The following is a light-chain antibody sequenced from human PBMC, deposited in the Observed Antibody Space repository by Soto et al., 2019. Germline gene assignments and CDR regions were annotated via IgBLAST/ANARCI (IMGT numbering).Light chain of an antibody. CDR3: HQRSKWPLT. CDR1: QSVGNY. J-gene: IGKJ4*01. V-gene: IGKV3-11*01. Sequence: EIVLTQSPATLSLSPGERATLSCRASQSVGNYLVWYQQKPGQAPRLLIYDISNRASGIPARFSGSGSGTDFTLTISSLEPEDFAVYYCHQRSKWPLTFGGGTKVEIK. CDR2: DIS.